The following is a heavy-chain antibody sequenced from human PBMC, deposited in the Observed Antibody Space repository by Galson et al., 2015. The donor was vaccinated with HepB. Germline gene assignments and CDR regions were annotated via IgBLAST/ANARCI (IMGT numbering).Heavy chain of an antibody. CDR1: RYSFTSYW. CDR2: IDPSDSYT. Sequence: QSGAEVKKPGESLRISCKGSRYSFTSYWISWVRQMPGKGLEWMGNIDPSDSYTNYSPSFQGHVTISADKSISTAYLQWSSLKASDTAMYYCARLWYWGIAVAGSTPGDYWYLDLWGRGALVTVSS. J-gene: IGHJ2*01. V-gene: IGHV5-10-1*01. D-gene: IGHD6-19*01. CDR3: ARLWYWGIAVAGSTPGDYWYLDL.